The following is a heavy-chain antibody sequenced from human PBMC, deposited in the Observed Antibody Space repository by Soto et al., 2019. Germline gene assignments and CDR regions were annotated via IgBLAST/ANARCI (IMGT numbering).Heavy chain of an antibody. V-gene: IGHV4-39*01. Sequence: SETLSLTCAVSCSSFTGSHYHWGCIRQPPGKGLEWIGSTNYTGKDFYNPSLRSRVNIYLDTSKNQFSLNLNSVTAADTAVYYCEITPGIEVAGPDYWGQGTLVNVS. D-gene: IGHD6-19*01. CDR1: CSSFTGSHYH. J-gene: IGHJ4*02. CDR2: TNYTGKD. CDR3: EITPGIEVAGPDY.